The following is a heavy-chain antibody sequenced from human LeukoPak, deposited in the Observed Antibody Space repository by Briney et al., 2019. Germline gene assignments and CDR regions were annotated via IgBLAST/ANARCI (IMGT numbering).Heavy chain of an antibody. V-gene: IGHV3-21*01. D-gene: IGHD6-19*01. CDR1: GFTFSGYS. CDR3: ARLPVGAVPASKFLDH. CDR2: ISGSSSYI. Sequence: PGGSLRLSCTGSGFTFSGYSMSWVRQAPGKGLEWISFISGSSSYINYADSVKGLFTISGANAKNSVYLQMNSTRADETAMYYCARLPVGAVPASKFLDHWRQGTLVTVS. J-gene: IGHJ4*02.